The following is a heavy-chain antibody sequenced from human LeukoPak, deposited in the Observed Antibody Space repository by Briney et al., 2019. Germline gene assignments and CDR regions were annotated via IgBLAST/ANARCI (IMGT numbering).Heavy chain of an antibody. J-gene: IGHJ4*02. D-gene: IGHD2-2*02. V-gene: IGHV1-2*02. CDR1: GYTFTGYY. Sequence: GASVKVSCKASGYTFTGYYMHWVRQAPGQGLEWMGWINPNSGGTNYAQKFQGRVTMTRDTSISTAYMELSRLRSDDTAVYYCARDCTSTSCYTVYWGQGTLVTVSS. CDR3: ARDCTSTSCYTVY. CDR2: INPNSGGT.